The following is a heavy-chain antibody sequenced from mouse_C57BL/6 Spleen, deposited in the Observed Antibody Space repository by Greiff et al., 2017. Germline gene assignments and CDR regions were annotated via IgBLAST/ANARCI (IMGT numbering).Heavy chain of an antibody. CDR2: INPSSGYT. D-gene: IGHD2-2*01. Sequence: QVQLKQSGAELARPGASVKMSCKASGYTFTSYTMHWVKQRPGQGLEWIGYINPSSGYTKYNQKFKDKATLTADKSSSTAYMQLSSLTSEDSAVYYCARSGIYYGYEYYFDYWGQGTTLTVSS. V-gene: IGHV1-4*01. CDR1: GYTFTSYT. CDR3: ARSGIYYGYEYYFDY. J-gene: IGHJ2*01.